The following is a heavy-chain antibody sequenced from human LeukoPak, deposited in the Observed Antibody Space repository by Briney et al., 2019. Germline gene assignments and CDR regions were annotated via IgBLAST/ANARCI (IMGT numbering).Heavy chain of an antibody. CDR1: GGSISSYY. CDR2: IYSSGST. V-gene: IGHV4-59*12. D-gene: IGHD2-2*01. Sequence: PSETLSLTCTVSGGSISSYYWSWIRQPPGKGLEWIGYIYSSGSTNYNPSLKSRVTISVDTSNNQFSLKLTSVTAADTAVYFCARDLSTPPYNWFDPWGQGTLVTVSS. CDR3: ARDLSTPPYNWFDP. J-gene: IGHJ5*02.